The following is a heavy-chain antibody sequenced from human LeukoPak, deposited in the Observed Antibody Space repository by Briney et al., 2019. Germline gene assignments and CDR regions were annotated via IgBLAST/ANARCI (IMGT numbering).Heavy chain of an antibody. Sequence: SETLSLTCSVSGVSITTNYWSWIRQPPGKGLEWLGYIHHSGATSYNPSLKSRGTMSLDTSNNQFSLKVTSVTAADTAVYYCARSSAHSYGDFHFWGQGNLVTVSS. CDR3: ARSSAHSYGDFHF. J-gene: IGHJ4*02. V-gene: IGHV4-59*01. CDR2: IHHSGAT. CDR1: GVSITTNY. D-gene: IGHD5-18*01.